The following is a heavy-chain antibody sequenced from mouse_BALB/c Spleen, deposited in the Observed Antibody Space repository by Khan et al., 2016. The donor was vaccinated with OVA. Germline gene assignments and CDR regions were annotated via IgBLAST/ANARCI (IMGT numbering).Heavy chain of an antibody. CDR1: GYTLTSYW. D-gene: IGHD2-1*01. CDR3: ARLLIKFDY. CDR2: INPSNGRT. Sequence: QVQLQQPGAELVNPGASVNLSCKASGYTLTSYWMHWVKQRPGQGLEWIGEINPSNGRTNYTEKFKSKATLTVDKSSSTAYMQLSSPTSEDSAVYYCARLLIKFDYWGQGTTLTVSS. J-gene: IGHJ2*01. V-gene: IGHV1S81*02.